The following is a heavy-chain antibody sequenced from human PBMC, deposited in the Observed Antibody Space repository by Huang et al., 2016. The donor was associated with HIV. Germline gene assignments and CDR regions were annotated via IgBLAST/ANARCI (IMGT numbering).Heavy chain of an antibody. CDR2: IKTKDDGGTT. V-gene: IGHV3-15*01. J-gene: IGHJ4*02. CDR1: GFTFKDAW. Sequence: EVQLVESGGGLVKPGGSLRLSCAASGFTFKDAWMGWVRPSPGKGLEWFGLIKTKDDGGTTDYAAPVKGRVSMSRDDSKNTFYLQMNSLKSEDTAVYYCTTWARTSAGGNWGQGTLVSVSS. D-gene: IGHD6-25*01. CDR3: TTWARTSAGGN.